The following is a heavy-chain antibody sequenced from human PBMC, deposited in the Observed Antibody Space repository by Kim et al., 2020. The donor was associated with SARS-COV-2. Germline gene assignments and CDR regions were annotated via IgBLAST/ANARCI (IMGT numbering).Heavy chain of an antibody. J-gene: IGHJ6*02. CDR3: ARDGIAVAGNYYYYGMDV. CDR2: IKQDGSEK. CDR1: GFTFSSYW. Sequence: GGSLRLSCAASGFTFSSYWMSWVRQAPGKGLEWVANIKQDGSEKYYVDSVKGRFTISRDNAKNSLYLQMNSLRAEDTAVCYCARDGIAVAGNYYYYGMDVWGQGTTVTVSS. D-gene: IGHD6-19*01. V-gene: IGHV3-7*03.